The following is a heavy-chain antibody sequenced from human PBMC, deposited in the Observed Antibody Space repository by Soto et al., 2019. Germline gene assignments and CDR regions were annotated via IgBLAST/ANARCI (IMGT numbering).Heavy chain of an antibody. CDR2: IYPGGSDT. V-gene: IGHV5-51*01. J-gene: IGHJ6*02. Sequence: PGESLKISCKGSGYSFTSYWIGWVRQMPGKGLEWMGIIYPGGSDTRYSTSFQGQVTISADKSISTAYLQWSSLKASDTAMYYCARTSAAGKYYYGMDVWGQGTTVTVSS. D-gene: IGHD6-13*01. CDR1: GYSFTSYW. CDR3: ARTSAAGKYYYGMDV.